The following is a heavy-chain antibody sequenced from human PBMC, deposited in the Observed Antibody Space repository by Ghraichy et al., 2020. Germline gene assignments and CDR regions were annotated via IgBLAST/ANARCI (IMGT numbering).Heavy chain of an antibody. V-gene: IGHV4-39*01. CDR3: GSRSYGYGFEY. J-gene: IGHJ4*02. CDR1: GASISTTIYY. Sequence: ETLSLTCTVSGASISTTIYYWGWIRQPPGKDLEWIGCMYDNGNTFYNPSLKSRASISRDTSKSKFSLNLSSVTAADTAVYYCGSRSYGYGFEYWSQGTLVTVSS. D-gene: IGHD5-18*01. CDR2: MYDNGNT.